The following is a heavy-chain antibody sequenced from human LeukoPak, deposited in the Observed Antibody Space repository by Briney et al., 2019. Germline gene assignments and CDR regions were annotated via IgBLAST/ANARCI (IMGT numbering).Heavy chain of an antibody. CDR1: GGSISSYY. V-gene: IGHV4-39*07. CDR3: ARDGYYDILTGYSYFDY. J-gene: IGHJ4*02. D-gene: IGHD3-9*01. CDR2: IYYSGST. Sequence: SETLSLTCTVSGGSISSYYWSWIRQPPGKGLEWIGSIYYSGSTYYNPFLKSRVTISVDTSKNQFSLKLSSVTAADTAVYYCARDGYYDILTGYSYFDYWGQGTLVTVSS.